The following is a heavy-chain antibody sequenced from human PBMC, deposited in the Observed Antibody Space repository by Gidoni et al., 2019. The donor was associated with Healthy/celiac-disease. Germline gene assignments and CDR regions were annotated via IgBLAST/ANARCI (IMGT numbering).Heavy chain of an antibody. CDR3: ATANSGSYYRFPWGWFDP. D-gene: IGHD1-26*01. CDR2: FDPEDGET. Sequence: QVQLVQSGAEVKKPGASVKVSCKVSGYTLTELSMHWVRQAPGKGLEWMGGFDPEDGETIYAQKFQGRVTMTEDTFTDTAYMELSSLRSEDTAVYYCATANSGSYYRFPWGWFDPWGQGTLVTVSS. V-gene: IGHV1-24*01. J-gene: IGHJ5*02. CDR1: GYTLTELS.